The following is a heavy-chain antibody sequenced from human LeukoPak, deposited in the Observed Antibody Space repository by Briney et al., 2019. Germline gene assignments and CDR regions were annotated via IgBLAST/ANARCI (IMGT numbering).Heavy chain of an antibody. CDR1: GYTFTSYD. J-gene: IGHJ6*03. D-gene: IGHD2-2*01. Sequence: ASVKVSCKASGYTFTSYDINWVRQAPGQGLEGMGWMNPNSGNTVYAQKFQGRVTMTSNTSIRTAYMELSSLRSEDTAVYYCATWGIVVVPAAIYYYYYMDVWGKGTTVTVSS. CDR2: MNPNSGNT. V-gene: IGHV1-8*01. CDR3: ATWGIVVVPAAIYYYYYMDV.